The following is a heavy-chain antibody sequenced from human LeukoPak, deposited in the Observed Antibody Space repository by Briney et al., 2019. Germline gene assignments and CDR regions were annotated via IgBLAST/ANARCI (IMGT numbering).Heavy chain of an antibody. D-gene: IGHD3-10*01. Sequence: PGGSLRLSCAASGFIFSSYGMHWVRQAPGKGLEWVAVISYDGSNKYYADSVKGRFTISRDNSKNTLYLQMNSLRAEDTAVYYCAKPPYYGSGMWFDYWGQGTLVTVSS. CDR2: ISYDGSNK. CDR1: GFIFSSYG. J-gene: IGHJ4*02. CDR3: AKPPYYGSGMWFDY. V-gene: IGHV3-30*18.